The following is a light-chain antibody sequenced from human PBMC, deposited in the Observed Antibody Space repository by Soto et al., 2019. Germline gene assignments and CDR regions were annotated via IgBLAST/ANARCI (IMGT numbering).Light chain of an antibody. V-gene: IGKV3-20*01. CDR3: QQYGSSPPSIT. Sequence: EIGLTQSPGTLSLSPGERATLSCRASQSVSSSYLAWYQQKPGQAPRPLIYGASSRATGIPDRFSGSGSGTDFTLTISRLEPEDFAVYYCQQYGSSPPSITFGQGTRLEIK. CDR2: GAS. CDR1: QSVSSSY. J-gene: IGKJ5*01.